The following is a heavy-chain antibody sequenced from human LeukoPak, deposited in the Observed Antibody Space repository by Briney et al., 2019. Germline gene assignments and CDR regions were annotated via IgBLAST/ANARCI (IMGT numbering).Heavy chain of an antibody. CDR3: ARDDGGDFNDAFDI. D-gene: IGHD2-21*02. J-gene: IGHJ3*02. CDR1: GFTFSSYW. V-gene: IGHV3-7*01. CDR2: IKQDGSEK. Sequence: PGGSLRLSCAASGFTFSSYWMSWVRQAPGKGLEWVANIKQDGSEKYYVDSVKGRFTISRDNAKSSLYLQMNSLRAEDTAVYYCARDDGGDFNDAFDIWGQGTMVTVSS.